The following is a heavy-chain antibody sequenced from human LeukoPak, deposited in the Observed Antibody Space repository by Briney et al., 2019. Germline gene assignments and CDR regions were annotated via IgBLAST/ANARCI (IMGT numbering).Heavy chain of an antibody. Sequence: PGGSLRLSCAASGFTFSTYWVSWVRQAPGKGLEWVANIKQDGSEKYYVDSVKGRFTISRDNAKNSLYLQMNSLRAEDTAVYYCAREWVATINNYMDVWGKGTTVTVSS. CDR3: AREWVATINNYMDV. V-gene: IGHV3-7*01. CDR2: IKQDGSEK. CDR1: GFTFSTYW. D-gene: IGHD5-12*01. J-gene: IGHJ6*03.